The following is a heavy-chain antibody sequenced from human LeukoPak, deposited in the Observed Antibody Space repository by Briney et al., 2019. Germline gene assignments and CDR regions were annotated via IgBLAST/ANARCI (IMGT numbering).Heavy chain of an antibody. CDR2: IYPGDSDT. J-gene: IGHJ5*02. CDR1: GYSFTNYW. CDR3: ATSTKPYSSAWYWFDP. V-gene: IGHV5-51*01. Sequence: LGESLKISCKGSGYSFTNYWIGWVRQMPGKGLEWMGIIYPGDSDTRYSPSFQGQVTISADKSISTAYLQWSTLKASDTAMYYCATSTKPYSSAWYWFDPWGQGSLVTVSS. D-gene: IGHD6-19*01.